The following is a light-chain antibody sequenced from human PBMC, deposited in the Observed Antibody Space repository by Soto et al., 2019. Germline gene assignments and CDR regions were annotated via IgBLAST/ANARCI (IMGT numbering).Light chain of an antibody. CDR2: EVS. J-gene: IGLJ1*01. CDR1: SSDVGGYNY. CDR3: SSYTSSSTLEV. V-gene: IGLV2-14*01. Sequence: QSALTQPVSVSGSPGQSITISCTGTSSDVGGYNYVSWYQQQPGKAPKLMIYEVSNRPSGVSNRFSGSKSGNTASLTIYGLQAEDEADYYCSSYTSSSTLEVFGTGSKVTV.